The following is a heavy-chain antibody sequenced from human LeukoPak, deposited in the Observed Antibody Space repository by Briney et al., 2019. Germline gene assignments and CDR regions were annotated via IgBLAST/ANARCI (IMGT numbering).Heavy chain of an antibody. Sequence: GGSLRLSCAASGFTFSSYAMTWVRQAPDKGLEWVSAISGSDGSTYYADSVKGRFTISRDDSQNTLYLQMNSLSAEDAAVYYCAKVETSGGANCYALDYWGQGTLVTVSS. D-gene: IGHD2-2*01. CDR1: GFTFSSYA. J-gene: IGHJ4*02. V-gene: IGHV3-23*01. CDR2: ISGSDGST. CDR3: AKVETSGGANCYALDY.